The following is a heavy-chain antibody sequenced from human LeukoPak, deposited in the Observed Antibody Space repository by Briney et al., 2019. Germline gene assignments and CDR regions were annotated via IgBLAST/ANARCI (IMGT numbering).Heavy chain of an antibody. D-gene: IGHD3-10*01. V-gene: IGHV3-9*01. J-gene: IGHJ3*02. CDR2: ISWNSGSI. CDR1: GFTFDDHA. CDR3: ARDYMVPDAFDI. Sequence: GGTLRLSCAVSGFTFDDHAMHWVRQAPGQGLERVSGISWNSGSIGYADSVQSRFTISRDNSKNTLYLQMKSLRAEATAVFYCARDYMVPDAFDIWGQGTMVTVSS.